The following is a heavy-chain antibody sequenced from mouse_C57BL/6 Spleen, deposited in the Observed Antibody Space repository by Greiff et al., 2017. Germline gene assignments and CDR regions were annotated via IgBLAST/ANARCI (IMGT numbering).Heavy chain of an antibody. Sequence: EVQRVESGGGLVQPGGSLKLSCAASGFTFSDYYMYWVRQTPEKRLEWVAYISNGGGSTYYPDTVKGRFTISRDNAKNTLYLQMSRLKSEDTAMYYCARHENGDAMDYWGQGTSVTVSS. CDR1: GFTFSDYY. V-gene: IGHV5-12*01. CDR3: ARHENGDAMDY. D-gene: IGHD1-1*02. J-gene: IGHJ4*01. CDR2: ISNGGGST.